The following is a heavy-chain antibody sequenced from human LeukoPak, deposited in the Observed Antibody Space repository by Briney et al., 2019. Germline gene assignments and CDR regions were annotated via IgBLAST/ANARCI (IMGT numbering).Heavy chain of an antibody. CDR3: ARVSGSYLTFDY. D-gene: IGHD1-26*01. J-gene: IGHJ4*02. V-gene: IGHV1-69*13. CDR1: GYTFTSYA. Sequence: SVKVSCKASGYTFTSYAMNWVRQAPGQGLEWMGGIIPIFGTANYAQKFQGRVTITADESTSTAYMELSSLRSEDTAVYYCARVSGSYLTFDYWGQGTLVTVSS. CDR2: IIPIFGTA.